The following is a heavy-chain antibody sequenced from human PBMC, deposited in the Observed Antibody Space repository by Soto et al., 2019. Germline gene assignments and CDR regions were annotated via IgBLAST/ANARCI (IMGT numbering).Heavy chain of an antibody. CDR1: GFTFSGYW. Sequence: EVQLVESGGGLVQPGGSLRLSCAASGFTFSGYWMSWVRQAPGKGLEWVANIEHGGGEKNYVVSVKGRFTISRDNTKNSVYLQMNRLRSEDTAVYCCATGRDGYNHYFDYWGQGALVTVSS. CDR3: ATGRDGYNHYFDY. CDR2: IEHGGGEK. D-gene: IGHD5-12*01. J-gene: IGHJ4*02. V-gene: IGHV3-7*03.